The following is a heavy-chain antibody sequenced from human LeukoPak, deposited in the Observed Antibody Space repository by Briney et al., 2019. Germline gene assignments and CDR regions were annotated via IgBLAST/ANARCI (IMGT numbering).Heavy chain of an antibody. CDR1: GYTFSNYH. Sequence: ASVKVSRKASGYTFSNYHIHWVRQAPGQGIEWMGIINPRYGSTTYAQKFQGRVTMTRDMSTSTVYMELSSLRSEDTAVYYCAREEARDGSTGYYFDYWGQGTLLTVSS. CDR2: INPRYGST. V-gene: IGHV1-46*01. CDR3: AREEARDGSTGYYFDY. D-gene: IGHD5-24*01. J-gene: IGHJ4*02.